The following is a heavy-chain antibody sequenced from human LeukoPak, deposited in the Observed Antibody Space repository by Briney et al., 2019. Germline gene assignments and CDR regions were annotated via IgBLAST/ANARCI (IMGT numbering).Heavy chain of an antibody. J-gene: IGHJ4*02. Sequence: GGSLRLSCAASGFTFSRYGMHWVRQAPGKGLEWVAFIPYDGSGKYYAASVKGRFTISRDNSKNTLYLQMNSLTAEDTAVYYCAKAQQLWYHFDYWGQGTLVTASS. CDR2: IPYDGSGK. V-gene: IGHV3-30*02. D-gene: IGHD5-18*01. CDR3: AKAQQLWYHFDY. CDR1: GFTFSRYG.